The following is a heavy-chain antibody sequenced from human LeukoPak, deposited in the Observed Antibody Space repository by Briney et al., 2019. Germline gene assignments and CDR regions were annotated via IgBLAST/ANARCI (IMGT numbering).Heavy chain of an antibody. CDR2: IIPIFGTA. CDR3: ARAPLRGQWLVEGPLDYYYGMDV. V-gene: IGHV1-69*01. Sequence: SVKVSCKASGGTFSSYAISWVRQAPGQGLEWMGGIIPIFGTANYAQKFQGRVTITADESTSTAYMELSSLRSEDTAVYYCARAPLRGQWLVEGPLDYYYGMDVWGKGTTVTVSS. CDR1: GGTFSSYA. J-gene: IGHJ6*04. D-gene: IGHD6-19*01.